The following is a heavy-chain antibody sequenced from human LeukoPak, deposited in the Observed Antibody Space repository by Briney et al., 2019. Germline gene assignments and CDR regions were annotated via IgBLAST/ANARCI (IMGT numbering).Heavy chain of an antibody. V-gene: IGHV1-69*05. CDR1: GGTFSDHA. CDR3: ARAPFYFDSSGYSMDAFDI. D-gene: IGHD3-22*01. Sequence: SVKVSCKASGGTFSDHAVSWVRQAPGQGLEWMGGTTPIFGSANYAQKFQGRVTIATDESTSTAYMELSSLRSEDTAVYYCARAPFYFDSSGYSMDAFDIWGQGTMVTVSS. CDR2: TTPIFGSA. J-gene: IGHJ3*02.